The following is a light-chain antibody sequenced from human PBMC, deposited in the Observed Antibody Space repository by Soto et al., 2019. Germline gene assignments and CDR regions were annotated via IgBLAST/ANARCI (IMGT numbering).Light chain of an antibody. CDR2: DVR. Sequence: QSAVTQPASVSGSPGQSITISCTGTSSDVGGSDYVAWYQQHPGKAPKLMVYDVRFRPSGVSDRFSGSKSADVASLTISGLQPEDEADYYCYSYASGSTYVFGTGTKVTVL. J-gene: IGLJ1*01. CDR1: SSDVGGSDY. CDR3: YSYASGSTYV. V-gene: IGLV2-14*03.